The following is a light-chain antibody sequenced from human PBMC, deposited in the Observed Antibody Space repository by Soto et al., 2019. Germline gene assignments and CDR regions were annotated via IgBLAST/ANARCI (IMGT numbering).Light chain of an antibody. CDR2: GAS. V-gene: IGKV3-15*01. J-gene: IGKJ4*01. Sequence: EIVMTQSPVTLSVSPGERVTLSCRASQSVLSNLAWYQQRPGQAPRLLIYGASTRATGLPARFSGSGSGTDFTLTISSLQSEDFAIYYCQQYNNWPLTFGGGTKVEIK. CDR3: QQYNNWPLT. CDR1: QSVLSN.